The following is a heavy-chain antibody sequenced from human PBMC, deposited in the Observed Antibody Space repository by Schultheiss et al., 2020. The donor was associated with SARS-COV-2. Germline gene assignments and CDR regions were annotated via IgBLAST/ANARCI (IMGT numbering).Heavy chain of an antibody. CDR3: ARDRSSGFDY. CDR1: GFTFSSYA. V-gene: IGHV3-23*01. Sequence: GESLKISCAASGFTFSSYAMSWVRQAPGKGLEWVSAISGSGGSTYYADSVKGRFTISRDNSKNTLYLQMNSLRDEDTAVYYCARDRSSGFDYWGQGTLVTVSS. J-gene: IGHJ4*02. CDR2: ISGSGGST. D-gene: IGHD3-22*01.